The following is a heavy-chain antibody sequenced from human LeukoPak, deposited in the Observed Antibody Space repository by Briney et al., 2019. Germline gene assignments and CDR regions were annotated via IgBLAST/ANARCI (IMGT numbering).Heavy chain of an antibody. CDR2: IYHSGST. J-gene: IGHJ4*02. Sequence: SETLSLTCTVSGYSISSGYYWGWIRQPPGKGLEWIGSIYHSGSTYYNPSLKSRVTISVDTSKNQFSLKLSSVTAADTAVYYCARRVPYHHKRDGYNRGTDYWGQGTLVTVSS. D-gene: IGHD5-24*01. CDR3: ARRVPYHHKRDGYNRGTDY. V-gene: IGHV4-38-2*02. CDR1: GYSISSGYY.